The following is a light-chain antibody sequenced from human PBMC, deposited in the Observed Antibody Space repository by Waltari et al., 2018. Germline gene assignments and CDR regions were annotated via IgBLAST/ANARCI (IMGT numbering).Light chain of an antibody. CDR2: EGS. CDR1: SRDVGSYNL. CDR3: SSYAGSTTFVI. J-gene: IGLJ2*01. V-gene: IGLV2-23*03. Sequence: QSALTQPASVSGSPEQSITISCTGTSRDVGSYNLVPWYQQHPGKAPKLMIYEGSKRPSGISSRFSGSKSGNTASLTISGLQAEDEADYYCSSYAGSTTFVIFGGGTKLTVL.